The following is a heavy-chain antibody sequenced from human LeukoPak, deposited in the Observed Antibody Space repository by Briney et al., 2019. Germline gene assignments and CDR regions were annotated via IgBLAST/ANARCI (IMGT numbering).Heavy chain of an antibody. V-gene: IGHV1-8*01. Sequence: ASVKVSCKASGYTFTTYDITWVRQAPGQGLEWMGWMNPNSGNTGYAQKFKDRVTMTSDTSITTAYMELRSLRSEDTAVYYCASGIRNQLYSDYWGQGTLITVSS. J-gene: IGHJ4*02. CDR1: GYTFTTYD. D-gene: IGHD1-14*01. CDR2: MNPNSGNT. CDR3: ASGIRNQLYSDY.